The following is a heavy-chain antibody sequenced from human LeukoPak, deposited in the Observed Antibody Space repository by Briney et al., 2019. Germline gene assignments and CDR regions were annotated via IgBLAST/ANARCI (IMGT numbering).Heavy chain of an antibody. D-gene: IGHD5-18*01. V-gene: IGHV1-2*02. CDR2: INPNSRGT. CDR1: GYTFTDYY. J-gene: IGHJ3*02. CDR3: ARRAREYSHDAFDI. Sequence: ASVKVSCKASGYTFTDYYMHWVRQAPGQGLEWMGWINPNSRGTDSAQKFQGRFSMTRDTSISTAYMELSGLRSDDTAVYYCARRAREYSHDAFDIWGQGTMVTVSS.